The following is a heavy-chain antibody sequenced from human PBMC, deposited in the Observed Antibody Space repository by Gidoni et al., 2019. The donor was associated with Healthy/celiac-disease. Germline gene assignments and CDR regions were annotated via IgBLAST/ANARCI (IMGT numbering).Heavy chain of an antibody. D-gene: IGHD6-6*01. CDR1: GFPFRSYA. Sequence: EVQLVESGGGLHQPGGSLGLSCSASGFPFRSYAMHWVRQAPGKGLEYVSAIRSNGGSTYYADTVKGRFPSSRANSKNTLYRQMNSLRAEDTAVYYCVKDVAARPIRPILFNYWGRGTLVTVSS. CDR2: IRSNGGST. J-gene: IGHJ4*02. V-gene: IGHV3-64D*09. CDR3: VKDVAARPIRPILFNY.